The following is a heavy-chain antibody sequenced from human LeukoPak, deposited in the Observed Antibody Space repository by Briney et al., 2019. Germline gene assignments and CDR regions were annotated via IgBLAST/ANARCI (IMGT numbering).Heavy chain of an antibody. D-gene: IGHD5-24*01. CDR2: IKSKTDGGTT. V-gene: IGHV3-15*01. CDR1: GFTFINPW. J-gene: IGHJ4*02. CDR3: TTDIRDGVLKGLDN. Sequence: GGSLRLSCAASGFTFINPWMTWVRQAPGKGLEWFGRIKSKTDGGTTDYAAPVNGRFSISRDDSENTLYLQMNSLKIDDTAVYYRTTDIRDGVLKGLDNWGQGTLVTVSS.